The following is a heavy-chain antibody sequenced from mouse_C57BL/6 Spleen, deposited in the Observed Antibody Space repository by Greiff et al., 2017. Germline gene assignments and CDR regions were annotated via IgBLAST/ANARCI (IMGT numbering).Heavy chain of an antibody. CDR2: IWGGGST. CDR1: GFSLTSYG. D-gene: IGHD1-1*01. CDR3: AKHRDGTTGGFAY. J-gene: IGHJ3*01. Sequence: QVQLKESGPGLVAPSQSLSITCTASGFSLTSYGVDWVRQPPGKGLEWLGVIWGGGSTNYNSALMSRLSISKDNSKSQVFLKMNSLPTDDTAMYYCAKHRDGTTGGFAYWGQGTLVTVSA. V-gene: IGHV2-9*01.